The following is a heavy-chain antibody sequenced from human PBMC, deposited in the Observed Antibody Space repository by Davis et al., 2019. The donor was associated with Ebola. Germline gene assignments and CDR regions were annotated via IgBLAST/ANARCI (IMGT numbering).Heavy chain of an antibody. CDR3: AKRLSLLLNYGMDV. Sequence: AASVKVSCKASGGTFSSYAITWVRQAPGQGLEWMGRISVYNGETIYAQRFQDRVTMTTDTSTSTAYMELRSLRSDDTAVYYCAKRLSLLLNYGMDVWGKGTTVTVSS. CDR2: ISVYNGET. CDR1: GGTFSSYA. J-gene: IGHJ6*04. V-gene: IGHV1-18*01. D-gene: IGHD3-10*01.